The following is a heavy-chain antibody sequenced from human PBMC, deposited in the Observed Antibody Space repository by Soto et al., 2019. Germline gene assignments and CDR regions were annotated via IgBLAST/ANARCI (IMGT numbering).Heavy chain of an antibody. CDR2: ISAYNGNT. V-gene: IGHV1-18*04. D-gene: IGHD3-22*01. Sequence: GASVKVSCKASGYTFTSYGISWVRQAPGQGLEWMGWISAYNGNTNYAQKFQGRVTMTRDTSISTAYMELSRLRSDDTAVYYCARDIVTMSHYYYYYGMDVWGQGTTVTVSS. J-gene: IGHJ6*02. CDR3: ARDIVTMSHYYYYYGMDV. CDR1: GYTFTSYG.